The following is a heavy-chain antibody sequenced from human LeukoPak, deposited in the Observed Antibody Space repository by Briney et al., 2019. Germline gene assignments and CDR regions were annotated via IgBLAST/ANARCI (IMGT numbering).Heavy chain of an antibody. CDR1: GSTFSSYG. D-gene: IGHD3-3*01. CDR2: IRYDVSNK. CDR3: AKEKDYYDFWSGYRPYFDY. V-gene: IGHV3-30*02. J-gene: IGHJ4*02. Sequence: PGGSLRLSCAASGSTFSSYGMHCVRQAPGKGLEWVAFIRYDVSNKYYADSVKGRFTISRDNSKNTQYLQMNSLRAEDTAVYYCAKEKDYYDFWSGYRPYFDYWGQGTLVTVSS.